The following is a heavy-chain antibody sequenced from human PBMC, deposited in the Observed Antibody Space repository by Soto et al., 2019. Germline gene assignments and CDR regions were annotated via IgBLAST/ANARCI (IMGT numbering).Heavy chain of an antibody. CDR2: MNPNSGNT. Sequence: ASVKVSCKASGYTFTSYDINWVRQATGQGLEWMGWMNPNSGNTGYAQKFQGRVTMTRNTSISTAYMELSSLRSEDTAVYCCHTAMVRGYYYYGMDVWGQGTTVTVSS. CDR1: GYTFTSYD. V-gene: IGHV1-8*01. D-gene: IGHD5-18*01. CDR3: HTAMVRGYYYYGMDV. J-gene: IGHJ6*02.